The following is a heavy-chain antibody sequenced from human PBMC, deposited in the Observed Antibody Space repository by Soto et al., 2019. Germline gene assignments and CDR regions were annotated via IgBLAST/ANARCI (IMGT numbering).Heavy chain of an antibody. CDR1: GGSISRYY. CDR2: MYNTEST. Sequence: QVQLQESGPGLVKPSETLSLTCTVSGGSISRYYWSWIRQPPGKGLEWIGYMYNTESTVYNPPLKSRVTISVDTSKNQFSLKLNSVTAADTAVYYCARDLWGYCGTDCYPLDVWGQGTTVTVSS. J-gene: IGHJ6*02. D-gene: IGHD2-21*02. CDR3: ARDLWGYCGTDCYPLDV. V-gene: IGHV4-59*01.